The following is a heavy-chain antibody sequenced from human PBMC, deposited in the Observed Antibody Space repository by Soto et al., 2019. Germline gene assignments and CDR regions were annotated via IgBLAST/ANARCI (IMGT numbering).Heavy chain of an antibody. D-gene: IGHD2-2*01. CDR2: IYHSGST. V-gene: IGHV4-4*02. Sequence: SETLSLTCAVSGGSISSSNWWSWVRQPPGKGLEWIGEIYHSGSTNYNPSLKSRVTISVDTSKNQISLKLSSVTAADTAVYYCARDAFSSSHFDYWGQGIPVTVSS. CDR3: ARDAFSSSHFDY. CDR1: GGSISSSNW. J-gene: IGHJ4*02.